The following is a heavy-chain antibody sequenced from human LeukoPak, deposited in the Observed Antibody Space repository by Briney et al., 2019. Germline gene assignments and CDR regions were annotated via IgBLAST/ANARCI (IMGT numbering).Heavy chain of an antibody. Sequence: SGRSLRLSCAASGFAFSSYGMHWVRQAPGKALEWVAVIWFDGSDEYYADSVKGRFTISRDSSKNTLYLQMSSLRSEDTAVYYCATDLTVLGELSSSLFDYWGQGTLVTVSS. V-gene: IGHV3-33*01. D-gene: IGHD3-10*01. CDR3: ATDLTVLGELSSSLFDY. CDR1: GFAFSSYG. CDR2: IWFDGSDE. J-gene: IGHJ4*02.